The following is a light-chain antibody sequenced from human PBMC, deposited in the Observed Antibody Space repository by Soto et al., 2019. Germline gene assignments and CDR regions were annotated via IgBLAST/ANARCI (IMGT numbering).Light chain of an antibody. CDR3: QQYNNWPFT. CDR1: QSFSSS. Sequence: EIVMTQSPATLSVSPGGRATLSCRASQSFSSSLAWYQQKPGQAPRLLSYDTYARSTGIPARFSGSGSGTEFTLTISSLQSEDVAVYYCQQYNNWPFTFGGGNKVQI. CDR2: DTY. J-gene: IGKJ4*01. V-gene: IGKV3-15*01.